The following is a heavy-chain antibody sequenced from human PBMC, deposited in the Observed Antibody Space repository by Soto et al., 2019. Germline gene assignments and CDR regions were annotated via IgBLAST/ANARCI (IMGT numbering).Heavy chain of an antibody. D-gene: IGHD6-6*01. CDR2: IYSGGST. CDR1: GFAVISNY. Sequence: GSLRLSCAASGFAVISNYISFFRHSPLKGLECVSVIYSGGSTYYADSVKGRFTISRDSSKNTLHLQMNSLRADDTAVYYCARGLWVAPQLNGGYYFDYRGQGTLVTVSS. J-gene: IGHJ4*02. V-gene: IGHV3-53*01. CDR3: ARGLWVAPQLNGGYYFDY.